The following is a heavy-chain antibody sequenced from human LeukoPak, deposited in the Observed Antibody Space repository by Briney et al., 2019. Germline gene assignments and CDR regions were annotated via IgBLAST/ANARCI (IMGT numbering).Heavy chain of an antibody. Sequence: SETLSLTCTVAGGSISSGDYYWSWIRQPPGKGLEWIGYIYYSGSTYYNPSLKSRVTISVDTSKNQFSLKLSSVTAADTAVYYCARDYGEYYFDYWGQGTMVTVSS. J-gene: IGHJ4*02. V-gene: IGHV4-30-4*01. D-gene: IGHD4-17*01. CDR1: GGSISSGDYY. CDR2: IYYSGST. CDR3: ARDYGEYYFDY.